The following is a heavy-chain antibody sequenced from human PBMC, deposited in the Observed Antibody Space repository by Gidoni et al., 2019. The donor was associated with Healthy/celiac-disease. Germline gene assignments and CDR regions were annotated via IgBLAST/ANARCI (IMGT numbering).Heavy chain of an antibody. V-gene: IGHV4-34*01. CDR1: GGSFSGYY. CDR2: INHSGST. Sequence: QLQLQQCCAGLLKPSETLALTCAVHGGSFSGYYWRWLRQPPGKGREWVGEINHSGSTNYNPSLKSRVTISVDTSKNQFSLKLSSVTAADTAVYYCARGVFRRELGYFDYWGQGTLVTVSS. D-gene: IGHD3-10*01. CDR3: ARGVFRRELGYFDY. J-gene: IGHJ4*02.